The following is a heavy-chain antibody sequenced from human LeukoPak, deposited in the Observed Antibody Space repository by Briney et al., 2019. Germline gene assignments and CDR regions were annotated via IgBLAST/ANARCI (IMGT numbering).Heavy chain of an antibody. J-gene: IGHJ6*02. D-gene: IGHD6-13*01. CDR1: GFTFSSYS. Sequence: GGSLRLSCAASGFTFSSYSMNWVRQAPGKGLEWVSSISSSSSYIYYADSVKGRFTISRDNAKNSLYLQMNSLRAEDTAVYYCARSLAAAGTYYYYGMDVWGQGTTVTVSS. V-gene: IGHV3-21*01. CDR2: ISSSSSYI. CDR3: ARSLAAAGTYYYYGMDV.